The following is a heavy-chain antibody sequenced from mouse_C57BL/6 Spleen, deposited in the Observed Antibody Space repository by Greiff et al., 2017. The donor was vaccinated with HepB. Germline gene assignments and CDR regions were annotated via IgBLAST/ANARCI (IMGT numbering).Heavy chain of an antibody. Sequence: QVQLQQPGAELVKPGASVKMSCKASGYTFTSYWITWVKQRPGQGLEWIGDIYPGSGSTNYNEKFKSKATLTVDTSSSTAYMQLSSLTSEDSAVYYCARQVSIYGNYYYFDCWGQGTTLTVSS. CDR1: GYTFTSYW. CDR3: ARQVSIYGNYYYFDC. J-gene: IGHJ2*01. D-gene: IGHD2-1*01. CDR2: IYPGSGST. V-gene: IGHV1-55*01.